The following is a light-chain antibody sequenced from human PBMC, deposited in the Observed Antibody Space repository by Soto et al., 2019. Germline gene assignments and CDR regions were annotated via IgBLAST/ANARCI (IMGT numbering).Light chain of an antibody. CDR1: QSVSSN. CDR2: GVS. CDR3: QQYNNWSPWT. V-gene: IGKV3-15*01. J-gene: IGKJ1*01. Sequence: EIVMTQSPATLSVSPGERATLSCRASQSVSSNLAWYQQKPGQAPRLLIYGVSTRATGIPARFSGSGSGTEFTLTISSLQSEDCAVYYCQQYNNWSPWTFGQGTKVEIK.